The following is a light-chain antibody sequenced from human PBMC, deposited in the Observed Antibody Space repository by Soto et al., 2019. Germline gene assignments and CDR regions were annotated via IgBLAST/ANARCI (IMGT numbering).Light chain of an antibody. CDR3: QQYNDYSWT. J-gene: IGKJ1*01. CDR2: KAS. V-gene: IGKV1-5*03. CDR1: QSIGIW. Sequence: IQMTQSPSTLSASVGDRVAITCRASQSIGIWLAWYQQKPGKAPRFLLYKASSLESGVPSRCSGSGSGTEYTLTISSLPPDDFATYYEQQYNDYSWTFGQGTKVEIK.